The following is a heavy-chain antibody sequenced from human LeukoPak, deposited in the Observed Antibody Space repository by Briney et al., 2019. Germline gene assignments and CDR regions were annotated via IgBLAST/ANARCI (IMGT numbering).Heavy chain of an antibody. J-gene: IGHJ4*02. CDR1: GYSFTGYY. CDR3: ARVGRRSCSSTSCYVSY. Sequence: ASVKVSCKASGYSFTGYYMQWVRQAPGEGLEWMGWINRNSGGTNYAQKFQGRVTMTRDTSISTAYMELSRLRSDDTAVYYCARVGRRSCSSTSCYVSYWGQGTLVTVSS. D-gene: IGHD2-2*01. CDR2: INRNSGGT. V-gene: IGHV1-2*02.